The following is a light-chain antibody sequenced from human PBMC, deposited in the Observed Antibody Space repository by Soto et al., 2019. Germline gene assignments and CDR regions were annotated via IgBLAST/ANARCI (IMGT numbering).Light chain of an antibody. CDR2: DAS. Sequence: DIQITQSPSTLSASVGDRVTITCRASQSISSWLAWYQQKPGKAPKLLIYDASSLESGVPSRFSGSGSGTEFTPTISSLQPDDFATYYCQQYNSYSPWTFGQGTKVDI. V-gene: IGKV1-5*01. CDR3: QQYNSYSPWT. J-gene: IGKJ1*01. CDR1: QSISSW.